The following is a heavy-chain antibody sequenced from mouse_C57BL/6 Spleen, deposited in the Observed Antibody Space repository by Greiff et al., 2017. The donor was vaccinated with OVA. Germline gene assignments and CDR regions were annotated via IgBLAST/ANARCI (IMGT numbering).Heavy chain of an antibody. CDR2: ISSGSSTI. CDR1: GFTFSDYG. J-gene: IGHJ1*03. CDR3: ARDYGSPRYFDV. V-gene: IGHV5-17*01. Sequence: DVQLVESGGGLVKPGGSLKLSCAASGFTFSDYGMHWVRQAPEKGLEWVAYISSGSSTIYYADTVKGRFTISRDNAKNTLFLQMTSLRSEDTAMYYCARDYGSPRYFDVWGTGTTVTVSS. D-gene: IGHD1-1*01.